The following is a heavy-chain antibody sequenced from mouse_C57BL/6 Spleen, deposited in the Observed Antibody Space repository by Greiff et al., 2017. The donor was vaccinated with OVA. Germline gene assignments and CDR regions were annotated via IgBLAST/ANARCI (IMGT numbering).Heavy chain of an antibody. CDR1: GYTFTSYW. V-gene: IGHV1-50*01. Sequence: QVQLQQPGAELVKPGASVKLSCKASGYTFTSYWMQWVKQRPGQGLEWIGEIDPSDSYTNYNTKFKGKATLTVDTSSSTAYMQLSSLMSEDSAVYYCARKGDLRYAMDYWGQGTSVTVSS. J-gene: IGHJ4*01. CDR3: ARKGDLRYAMDY. CDR2: IDPSDSYT.